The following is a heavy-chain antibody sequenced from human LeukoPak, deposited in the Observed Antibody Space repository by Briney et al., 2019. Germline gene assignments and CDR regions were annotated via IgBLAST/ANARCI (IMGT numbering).Heavy chain of an antibody. CDR2: INHSGST. V-gene: IGHV4-34*01. CDR1: GGSFSGYY. CDR3: ARGVRVLQKRYSGSFGFFGY. J-gene: IGHJ4*02. D-gene: IGHD1-26*01. Sequence: SSETLPLTCAVYGGSFSGYYWSWIRQPPGKGLEWIGEINHSGSTNYNPSLKSRVTISVDTSKNQFSLKLSSVTAADTAVYYCARGVRVLQKRYSGSFGFFGYWGQGTLVTVSS.